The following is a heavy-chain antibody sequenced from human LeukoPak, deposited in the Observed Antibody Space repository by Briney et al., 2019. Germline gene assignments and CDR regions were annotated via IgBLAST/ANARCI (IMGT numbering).Heavy chain of an antibody. CDR1: GFTFSRYN. Sequence: LTGGSLRLFCAVSGFTFSRYNMNWVRQAPGKGLEWVANIRQDGGAAYYGDSVKGRFTISRDNAKDSLFLQMNSLRDEDTAVYYCATSKDTAGGPYWGQGTLVTVSS. D-gene: IGHD5-18*01. V-gene: IGHV3-7*01. CDR2: IRQDGGAA. J-gene: IGHJ4*02. CDR3: ATSKDTAGGPY.